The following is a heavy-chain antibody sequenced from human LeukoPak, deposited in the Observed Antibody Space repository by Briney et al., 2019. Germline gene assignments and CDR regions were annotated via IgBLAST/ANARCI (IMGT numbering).Heavy chain of an antibody. Sequence: GGSLSLSCAASGFTFSSYAMSWVRQAPGKGLEWVSAISGSGGSTYYADSVKGRFTISRDNSKNTLFLQMNSLRAEDTAVYYCAKDWSSGWPYFFDYWGQGTLVTVSS. CDR2: ISGSGGST. J-gene: IGHJ4*02. CDR1: GFTFSSYA. V-gene: IGHV3-23*01. D-gene: IGHD6-19*01. CDR3: AKDWSSGWPYFFDY.